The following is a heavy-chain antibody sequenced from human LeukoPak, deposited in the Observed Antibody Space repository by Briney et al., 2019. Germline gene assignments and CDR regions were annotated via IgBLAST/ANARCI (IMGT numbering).Heavy chain of an antibody. Sequence: GRSLRLSCAGSGFNFSYYYMSWIRQAPGKGLERVSYISSSGSTIYYADSVKGRFTTSRDNAKNSLYLQMNSLRAEDTAVYYCARNRFGSRRGAFDIWGQGTMVTVSS. J-gene: IGHJ3*02. CDR1: GFNFSYYY. D-gene: IGHD3-3*01. CDR2: ISSSGSTI. CDR3: ARNRFGSRRGAFDI. V-gene: IGHV3-11*01.